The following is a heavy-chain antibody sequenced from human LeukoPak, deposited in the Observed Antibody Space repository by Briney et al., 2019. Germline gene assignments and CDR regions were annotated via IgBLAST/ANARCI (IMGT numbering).Heavy chain of an antibody. V-gene: IGHV4-34*01. J-gene: IGHJ3*02. Sequence: SETLSLTCAVYGGSFSAYYWSWIRQPPGKGLEWIGDINHSGSTNYNPSLKSRVTISVDMSKNQFSLKLTSVTAADTAVYYCARPFYDYVWGSYRYGAFDIWGQGTMVTVSS. CDR2: INHSGST. CDR1: GGSFSAYY. CDR3: ARPFYDYVWGSYRYGAFDI. D-gene: IGHD3-16*02.